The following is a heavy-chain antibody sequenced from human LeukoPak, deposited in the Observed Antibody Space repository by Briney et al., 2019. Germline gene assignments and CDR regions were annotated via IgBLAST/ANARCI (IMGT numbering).Heavy chain of an antibody. Sequence: TSETLSLTCSLSGHSISSNYYWGWIRQPPGKGLEWIGSISHSGSTYYNPSLKSRLTMSVDTSKNQLSLKLRSVIAADTAIYYCTRGTYYDFWSGYYSDYWGQGTLVAVSS. CDR1: GHSISSNYY. V-gene: IGHV4-38-2*02. CDR2: ISHSGST. D-gene: IGHD3-3*01. J-gene: IGHJ4*02. CDR3: TRGTYYDFWSGYYSDY.